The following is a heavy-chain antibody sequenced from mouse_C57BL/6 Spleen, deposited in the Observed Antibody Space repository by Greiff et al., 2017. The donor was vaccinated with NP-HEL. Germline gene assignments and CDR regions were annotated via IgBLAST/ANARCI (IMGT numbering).Heavy chain of an antibody. CDR2: INPGSGGT. D-gene: IGHD2-1*01. Sequence: QVQLQQSGAELVRPGTSVKVSCKASGYAFTNYLIEWVKQRPGQGLEWIGVINPGSGGTNYNEKFKGKATLTADKSSSTAYMQLSSLTSEDSAVYFCARRRDYGNYAWFAYWGQGTLVTVSA. CDR1: GYAFTNYL. J-gene: IGHJ3*01. CDR3: ARRRDYGNYAWFAY. V-gene: IGHV1-54*01.